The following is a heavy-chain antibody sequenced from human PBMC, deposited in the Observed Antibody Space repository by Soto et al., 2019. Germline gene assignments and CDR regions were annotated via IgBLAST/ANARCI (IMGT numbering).Heavy chain of an antibody. J-gene: IGHJ1*01. CDR3: VRAGSGSYYTYFHY. Sequence: GESLKISGEGSGYTFTNYWIGWVRQMPGKGLEWMGFIYPGDSDTRYSPSFQGQVTISADKAISTAYLQWRSLKASDTAIYYCVRAGSGSYYTYFHYWGQGTLVTVSS. CDR1: GYTFTNYW. CDR2: IYPGDSDT. V-gene: IGHV5-51*01. D-gene: IGHD3-10*01.